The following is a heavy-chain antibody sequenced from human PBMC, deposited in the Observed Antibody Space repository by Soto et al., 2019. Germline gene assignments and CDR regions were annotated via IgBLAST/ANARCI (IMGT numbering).Heavy chain of an antibody. J-gene: IGHJ4*02. V-gene: IGHV3-21*01. CDR2: ISSDSSYI. D-gene: IGHD3-22*01. CDR3: TSRYYYDSSFYYPFEH. Sequence: GRSLRLSCGASGFTFSSFSMNWVRQAPGKGLEWVSSISSDSSYIFYADSVKGRFTISRDNAKNSLYLQMNSLRAEDTAVYYCTSRYYYDSSFYYPFEHWGQGTLVTVS. CDR1: GFTFSSFS.